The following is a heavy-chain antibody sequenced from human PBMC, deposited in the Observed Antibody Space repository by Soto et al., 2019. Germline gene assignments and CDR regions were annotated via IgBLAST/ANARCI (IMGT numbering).Heavy chain of an antibody. Sequence: QVQLQESGPGLVKPSETLSLTCTVSGGSISSYYWSWIRQPPGKGLEWIGYIYYSGSTNYNPSLKSRFTISVDTSKNQFSLKLSSVTAADTAVYYCARSFGEDCSGGSCYYYYGMDVWGQGTTVTVSS. V-gene: IGHV4-59*01. CDR2: IYYSGST. CDR1: GGSISSYY. J-gene: IGHJ6*02. D-gene: IGHD2-15*01. CDR3: ARSFGEDCSGGSCYYYYGMDV.